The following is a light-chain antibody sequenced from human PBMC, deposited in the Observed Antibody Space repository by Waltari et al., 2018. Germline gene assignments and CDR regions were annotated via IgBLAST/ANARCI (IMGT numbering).Light chain of an antibody. V-gene: IGLV1-44*01. Sequence: QSVLTQPPSASATPGHRVTISCSGSDSNIGDNVLNWYQQVPGTAPKLLIYRNDLRPSGVPDRFSASKSGTSASLAISGLQSEDEADYYCATWDDGLGGVWVFGGGTKVTVL. J-gene: IGLJ3*02. CDR2: RND. CDR3: ATWDDGLGGVWV. CDR1: DSNIGDNV.